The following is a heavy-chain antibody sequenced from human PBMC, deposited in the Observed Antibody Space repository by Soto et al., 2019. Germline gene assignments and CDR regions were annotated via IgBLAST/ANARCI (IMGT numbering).Heavy chain of an antibody. D-gene: IGHD6-13*01. CDR2: ISGSGGST. J-gene: IGHJ4*02. CDR1: GFTFSSYA. V-gene: IGHV3-23*01. CDR3: AKDGLRGGIAAAGTLGY. Sequence: EVQLLESGGCLVQPGGSLRLSCAASGFTFSSYAMSWVRQAPGKGLEWVSAISGSGGSTYYADSVKGRFTISRDNSKNTLYLQMNSLRAEDTAVYYCAKDGLRGGIAAAGTLGYWGQGTLVTVSS.